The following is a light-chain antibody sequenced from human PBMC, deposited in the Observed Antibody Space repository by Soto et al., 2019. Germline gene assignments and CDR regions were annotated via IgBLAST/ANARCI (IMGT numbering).Light chain of an antibody. CDR1: QSISYW. J-gene: IGKJ4*01. CDR3: QQYDGYSGLT. CDR2: TAA. V-gene: IGKV1-5*03. Sequence: DIQLTQSPSTLSASVGDRVTITCRASQSISYWLAWYQQKPGKAPKLLIYTAANLNSGVPSRLSGSGSGTEFTLTISSLQPDDFATYHCQQYDGYSGLTFVGGTKVEIK.